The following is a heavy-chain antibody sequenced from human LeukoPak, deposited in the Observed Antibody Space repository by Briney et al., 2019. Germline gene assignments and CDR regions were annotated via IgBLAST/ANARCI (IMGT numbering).Heavy chain of an antibody. V-gene: IGHV3-23*01. D-gene: IGHD3-22*01. Sequence: GGTLRLSCAASGFSFSRYGITWVRQAPGKGLEWVSGVSGSSGNIYYADSVRGRFTISSDRSKNTLYLQMNSLRAEDTAVYYCAKGHYDSSGLDYWGQGTLVTVSS. J-gene: IGHJ4*02. CDR1: GFSFSRYG. CDR3: AKGHYDSSGLDY. CDR2: VSGSSGNI.